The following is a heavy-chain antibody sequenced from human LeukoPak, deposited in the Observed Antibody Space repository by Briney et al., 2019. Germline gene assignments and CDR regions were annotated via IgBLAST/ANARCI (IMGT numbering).Heavy chain of an antibody. J-gene: IGHJ4*02. CDR3: ARAGVAVAGFGY. CDR1: GFTFSSYS. D-gene: IGHD6-19*01. V-gene: IGHV3-21*01. Sequence: GSLRLSCAASGFTFSSYSMNWVRQAPGKGLEWVSSISSSSSYIYYADSVKGRFTISRDNAKNSLYLQMNSLRAEDTAVYYCARAGVAVAGFGYWGQGTLVTVSS. CDR2: ISSSSSYI.